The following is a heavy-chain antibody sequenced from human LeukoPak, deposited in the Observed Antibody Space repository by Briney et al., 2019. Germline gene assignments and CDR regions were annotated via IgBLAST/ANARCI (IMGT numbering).Heavy chain of an antibody. Sequence: QPGGSLRLSCAASGFTFSSYDMHWVRQATGKGLEWVSAIGTAGDTYYPGSVKGRFTISRENAKSSLYLQMNSLRAGDTAVYYCAREEYFGGNYRPYGMDVWGQGTTVTVSS. V-gene: IGHV3-13*01. CDR3: AREEYFGGNYRPYGMDV. CDR1: GFTFSSYD. CDR2: IGTAGDT. J-gene: IGHJ6*02. D-gene: IGHD4-23*01.